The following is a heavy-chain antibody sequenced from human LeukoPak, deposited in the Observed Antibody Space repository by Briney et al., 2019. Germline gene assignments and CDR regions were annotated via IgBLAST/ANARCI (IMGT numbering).Heavy chain of an antibody. CDR2: INHSGST. CDR3: ARDYVLRLGRSAFDI. D-gene: IGHD3-3*01. J-gene: IGHJ3*02. Sequence: SETLSLTCTVSGVSISSYYWSWIRQPPGKGLEWIGEINHSGSTNYNPSLKSRVIISVDTSKNQFSLKLSSVTAADTAVYYCARDYVLRLGRSAFDIWGQGTMVTVSS. CDR1: GVSISSYY. V-gene: IGHV4-34*01.